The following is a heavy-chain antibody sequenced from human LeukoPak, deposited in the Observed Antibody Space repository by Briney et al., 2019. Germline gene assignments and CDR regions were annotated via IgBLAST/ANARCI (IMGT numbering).Heavy chain of an antibody. D-gene: IGHD6-19*01. Sequence: SETLSLTCTVSGGSISSLYWSWLRQPPGKGLEWIGYVHHSGSTNYNPSLKSRVTISIDTSKNQFSLKVRSVTPADTAVYYCARKLGIAVGDYYYYGLDVWGQGTTVTVSS. J-gene: IGHJ6*02. CDR2: VHHSGST. V-gene: IGHV4-59*11. CDR3: ARKLGIAVGDYYYYGLDV. CDR1: GGSISSLY.